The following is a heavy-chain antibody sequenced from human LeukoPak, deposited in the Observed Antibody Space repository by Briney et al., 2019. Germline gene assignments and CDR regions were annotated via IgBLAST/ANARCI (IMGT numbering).Heavy chain of an antibody. V-gene: IGHV3-23*01. D-gene: IGHD2-2*03. Sequence: GGSLRLSCVGSGFTFSAYDMQWVRQAPGKGLEWVSGTSRSSGAHYTDSVKGRFTISRDNSKDTLYLQMDSLRAEDTAVYYCARGGYFAFDMWGQGTVVTVSS. CDR2: TSRSSGA. J-gene: IGHJ3*02. CDR3: ARGGYFAFDM. CDR1: GFTFSAYD.